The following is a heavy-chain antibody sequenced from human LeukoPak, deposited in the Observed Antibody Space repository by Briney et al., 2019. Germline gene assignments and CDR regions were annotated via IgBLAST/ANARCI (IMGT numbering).Heavy chain of an antibody. Sequence: GGSLRLSCAASGFTFSSYAMTWVRQAPGKGLEWVSAISNSDGSTYYTDSVKGRSTISRDNAKNSLYLQMINLRAEDTAVYYCARVLSRGGWALDYWGQGTLVTVSS. V-gene: IGHV3-23*01. CDR3: ARVLSRGGWALDY. CDR1: GFTFSSYA. CDR2: ISNSDGST. J-gene: IGHJ4*02. D-gene: IGHD6-19*01.